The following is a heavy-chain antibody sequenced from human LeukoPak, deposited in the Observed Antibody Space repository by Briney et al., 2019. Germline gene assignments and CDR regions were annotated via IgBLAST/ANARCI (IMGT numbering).Heavy chain of an antibody. Sequence: SETLSLTCTVSGASITSFYWSWIRQPPGKGLEWIAYISSSGSTKYNPSLKSRLTLSVDTSKNQFSLKLTSMTAADTAVYYCSRGQQWFDPWGQGTLVTVSS. V-gene: IGHV4-59*08. CDR2: ISSSGST. CDR1: GASITSFY. CDR3: SRGQQWFDP. J-gene: IGHJ5*02. D-gene: IGHD3-10*01.